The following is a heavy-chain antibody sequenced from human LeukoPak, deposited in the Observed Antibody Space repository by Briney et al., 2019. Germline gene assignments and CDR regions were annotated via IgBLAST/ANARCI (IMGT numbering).Heavy chain of an antibody. D-gene: IGHD1-1*01. CDR2: INPNSGGT. V-gene: IGHV1-2*02. CDR3: ARTGRGFDP. CDR1: GYTFTGYY. J-gene: IGHJ5*02. Sequence: ASVKVSCKASGYTFTGYYMHWVRQAPGQGLEWMGWINPNSGGTNYAQKFQGRVTMTRDTSISTAYLQWSSLKASDTAMYYCARTGRGFDPWGQGTLVTVSS.